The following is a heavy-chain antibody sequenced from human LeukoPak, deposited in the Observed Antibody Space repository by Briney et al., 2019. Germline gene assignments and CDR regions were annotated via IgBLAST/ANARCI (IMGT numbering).Heavy chain of an antibody. J-gene: IGHJ3*02. V-gene: IGHV4-59*01. CDR3: ARAVSGYDSDAFDI. CDR1: GGSIGSDY. CDR2: IFYTGST. D-gene: IGHD5-12*01. Sequence: SETLSLTCTVSGGSIGSDYWNWIRQPPGKGLEWIGYIFYTGSTNYNPSLKSRVTISVDTSKNQFFLKLSSVTAADTAVYYCARAVSGYDSDAFDIWGQGTMVTVSS.